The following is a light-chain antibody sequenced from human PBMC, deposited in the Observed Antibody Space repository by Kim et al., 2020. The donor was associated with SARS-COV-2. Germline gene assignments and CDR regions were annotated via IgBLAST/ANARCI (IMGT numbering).Light chain of an antibody. J-gene: IGLJ3*02. CDR1: NIGRKS. CDR3: HVWDSNTDHVV. Sequence: APGKTARITCGGKNIGRKSVHWYQQKTGQAPVLVIYYDTDRPSGIPERFSGSNSGNTATLTISRVEAGDEADYYCHVWDSNTDHVVFGGGTQLTVL. V-gene: IGLV3-21*04. CDR2: YDT.